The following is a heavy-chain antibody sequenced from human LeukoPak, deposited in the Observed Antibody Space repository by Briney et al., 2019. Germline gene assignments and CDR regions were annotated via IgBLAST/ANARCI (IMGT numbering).Heavy chain of an antibody. V-gene: IGHV3-33*06. CDR3: AKLEDIVVVPAAIDY. CDR2: IWYDGSNK. D-gene: IGHD2-2*01. J-gene: IGHJ4*02. Sequence: GGSLRLSCAASGFTFSSYGMHWVRQAPGKGLEWVAVIWYDGSNKYYADSVKGRFTISRDNSKNTLYLQMNSLRAEDTAVYYCAKLEDIVVVPAAIDYWGQGTLVTVSS. CDR1: GFTFSSYG.